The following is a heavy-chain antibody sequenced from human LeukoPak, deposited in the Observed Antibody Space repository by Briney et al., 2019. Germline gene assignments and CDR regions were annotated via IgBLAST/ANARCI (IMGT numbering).Heavy chain of an antibody. V-gene: IGHV4-39*01. Sequence: SETLSLTCTVSGGSISSSTYYWGWIRQPPGKRLEWIGSIYYSGSTYYNPSLKSRVTISIDTSKNQFSLRLTSVTAADTAVYHCATIAVVGRPTPWGQGTLVTVSS. CDR1: GGSISSSTYY. CDR2: IYYSGST. CDR3: ATIAVVGRPTP. J-gene: IGHJ5*02. D-gene: IGHD6-19*01.